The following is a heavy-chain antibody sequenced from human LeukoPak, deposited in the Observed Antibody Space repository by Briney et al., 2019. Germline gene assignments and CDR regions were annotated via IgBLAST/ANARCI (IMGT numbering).Heavy chain of an antibody. CDR2: IDRDDDK. V-gene: IGHV2-70*11. CDR1: GFSLSTSGMC. CDR3: ARISKRVLDY. J-gene: IGHJ4*02. Sequence: ESGPTLVNPTQTLTLTCTFSGFSLSTSGMCVSWIRQPPGKALEWLARIDRDDDKYYGTSLKTRLTISKDTSKNQVVLTMTNMDPVDTATYYCARISKRVLDYWGQGTLVTVSS.